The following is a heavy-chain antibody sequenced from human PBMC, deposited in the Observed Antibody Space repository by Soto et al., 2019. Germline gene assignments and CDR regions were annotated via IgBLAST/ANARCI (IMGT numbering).Heavy chain of an antibody. Sequence: SETLSLTCTVSGGSISSYYWSWIRQPPGKGLEWIGYIHYSGSANYSPSLRSRVTISVDTSENQFSLMLSTVTAADTAVYFCARPYSGSYWAAFDIWGQGTMVTVSS. D-gene: IGHD1-26*01. CDR3: ARPYSGSYWAAFDI. J-gene: IGHJ3*02. V-gene: IGHV4-59*01. CDR2: IHYSGSA. CDR1: GGSISSYY.